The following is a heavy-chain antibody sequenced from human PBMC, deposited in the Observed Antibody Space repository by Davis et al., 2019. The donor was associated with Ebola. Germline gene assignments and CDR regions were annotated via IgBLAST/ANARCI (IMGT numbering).Heavy chain of an antibody. J-gene: IGHJ4*02. CDR3: AREDYYGSGSSDY. CDR1: GYSISSGYY. CDR2: IYHTGSI. Sequence: MPSETLSLTCTVSGYSISSGYYWGWIRQPPGKGLEWIGSIYHTGSISYNPSLRSRVALSVDTSKNQFALRLNSVTAADTAVYYCAREDYYGSGSSDYWGQGTLVTVSS. D-gene: IGHD3-10*01. V-gene: IGHV4-38-2*02.